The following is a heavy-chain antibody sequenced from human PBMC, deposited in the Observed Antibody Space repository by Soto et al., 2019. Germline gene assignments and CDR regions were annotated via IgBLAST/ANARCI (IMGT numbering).Heavy chain of an antibody. CDR2: IDHRGST. CDR1: GTSFGGYF. V-gene: IGHV4-34*01. CDR3: ASTSSDYYDSSGPSYYFGMDV. J-gene: IGHJ6*02. D-gene: IGHD3-22*01. Sequence: NPSETLSLTCAVSGTSFGGYFWTWIRQPPGKGLEWIGEIDHRGSTNYNPALRSRVTISVDSSKNQFSLKMASVTAADTAVYYCASTSSDYYDSSGPSYYFGMDVWGQGTTVTVSS.